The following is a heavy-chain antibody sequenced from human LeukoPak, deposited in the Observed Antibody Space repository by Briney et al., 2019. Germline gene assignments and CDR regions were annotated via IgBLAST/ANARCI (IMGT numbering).Heavy chain of an antibody. CDR3: ARGREYSSSCFDY. V-gene: IGHV4-59*01. CDR2: IYSSGST. J-gene: IGHJ4*02. D-gene: IGHD6-6*01. CDR1: GGSISSYY. Sequence: PSETLSLTCAVSGGSISSYYWSWIRQPPGKGLEWIGYIYSSGSTNYNPSLKSRVTISVDTSKNQFSLKLSSVTAADTAVYYCARGREYSSSCFDYWGQGTLVTVSS.